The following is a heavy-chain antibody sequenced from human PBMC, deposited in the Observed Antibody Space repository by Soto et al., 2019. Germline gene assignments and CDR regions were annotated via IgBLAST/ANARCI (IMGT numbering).Heavy chain of an antibody. CDR1: GYSFTSYW. V-gene: IGHV5-10-1*01. D-gene: IGHD6-19*01. Sequence: GESLKISCKGSGYSFTSYWISWVRQMPGKGLEWMGRIDPSDSYTNYSPSFQGHVTISADKSISTAYLQWSSLKASDTAMYYCARLNKKEGSYSSGLLVWRQGTLVTVSS. CDR3: ARLNKKEGSYSSGLLV. CDR2: IDPSDSYT. J-gene: IGHJ4*02.